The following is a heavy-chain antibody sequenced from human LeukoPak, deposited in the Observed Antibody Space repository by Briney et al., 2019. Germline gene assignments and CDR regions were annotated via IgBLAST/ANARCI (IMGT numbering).Heavy chain of an antibody. V-gene: IGHV1-24*01. CDR3: ATEGRHTSQPLPGY. J-gene: IGHJ4*02. D-gene: IGHD1-26*01. CDR2: FDPEDGET. CDR1: GYTLTELS. Sequence: WASVKVSCKVSGYTLTELSMHWVRQAPGKGLEWMGGFDPEDGETIYAQKFQGRVTMTEDTSTDTAYMELSSLRSEDTAVYYCATEGRHTSQPLPGYWGQGTLVTVSS.